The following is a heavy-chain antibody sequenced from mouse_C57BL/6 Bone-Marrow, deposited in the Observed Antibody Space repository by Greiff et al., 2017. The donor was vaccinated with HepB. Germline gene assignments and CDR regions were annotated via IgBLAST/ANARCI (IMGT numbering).Heavy chain of an antibody. V-gene: IGHV1-39*01. J-gene: IGHJ4*01. CDR1: GYSFTDYN. Sequence: VQLKESGPELVKPGASVKISCKASGYSFTDYNMNWVKQSNGKSLEWIGVINPNYGTTSYNQKFKGKATLTVDQSSSTAYMQLNSLTSEDSAVYYCARNYYSNYYAMDYWGQGTSVTVSS. D-gene: IGHD2-5*01. CDR3: ARNYYSNYYAMDY. CDR2: INPNYGTT.